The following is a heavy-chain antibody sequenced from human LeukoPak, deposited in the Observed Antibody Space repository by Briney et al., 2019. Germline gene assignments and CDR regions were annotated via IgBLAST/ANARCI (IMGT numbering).Heavy chain of an antibody. D-gene: IGHD3-22*01. J-gene: IGHJ4*02. CDR2: SNPNSGGT. CDR1: GYTFTGYY. Sequence: ASVKVSCKASGYTFTGYYMHWVRQAPGQGLDWMGWSNPNSGGTNYAQKFHVRVTMTRDTSISTAYMELSRLRSDDPAVYYCARDLTSGYYGFLYWGQGTLVTVSS. V-gene: IGHV1-2*02. CDR3: ARDLTSGYYGFLY.